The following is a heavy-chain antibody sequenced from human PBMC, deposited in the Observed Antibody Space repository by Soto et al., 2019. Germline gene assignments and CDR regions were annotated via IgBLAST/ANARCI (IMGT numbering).Heavy chain of an antibody. J-gene: IGHJ4*02. D-gene: IGHD3-22*01. CDR3: TTSQYYYDSSGYYWGDY. CDR2: IKSKTDGGTT. Sequence: EVQLVESGGGLVKPGGSLRLSCAASGFTFSNAWMSWVRQAPGKGLEWVGRIKSKTDGGTTDYAAPVKGRFTISRDDSKNTLYLQMNSLKTEDTAVYYCTTSQYYYDSSGYYWGDYWGQGTLVTVSS. CDR1: GFTFSNAW. V-gene: IGHV3-15*01.